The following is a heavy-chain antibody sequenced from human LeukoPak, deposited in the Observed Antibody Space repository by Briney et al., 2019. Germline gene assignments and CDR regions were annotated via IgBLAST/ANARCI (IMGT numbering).Heavy chain of an antibody. Sequence: SETLSLTCAVYGGSFSGYYWSWIRQPPGKGLEWIGEINHSGSTNYNPSLKSRVTISVDTSKNQFSLKLSSVTAADTAVYYCARVGRYTAMAHWGQGTLVTVSS. CDR3: ARVGRYTAMAH. CDR2: INHSGST. J-gene: IGHJ4*02. V-gene: IGHV4-34*01. CDR1: GGSFSGYY. D-gene: IGHD5-18*01.